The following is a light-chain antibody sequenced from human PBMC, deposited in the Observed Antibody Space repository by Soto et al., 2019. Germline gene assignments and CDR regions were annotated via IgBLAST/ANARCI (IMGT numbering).Light chain of an antibody. V-gene: IGLV2-23*02. J-gene: IGLJ1*01. CDR3: CSYAGSSTPLI. Sequence: QSALTQPASVSGSPGQSLTISCTGTSSVVGSYNLVSWYQQHPGKAPKLMIYEVSKRPSGVSNRFSGSKSGNTASLTISGLQAEDEADYYCCSYAGSSTPLIFGTGTKLTVL. CDR2: EVS. CDR1: SSVVGSYNL.